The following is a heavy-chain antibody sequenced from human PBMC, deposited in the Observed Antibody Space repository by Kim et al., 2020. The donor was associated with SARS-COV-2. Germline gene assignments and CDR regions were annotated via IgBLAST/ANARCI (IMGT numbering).Heavy chain of an antibody. CDR3: ASEYDYGDYG. D-gene: IGHD4-17*01. CDR1: GGSFSGYY. Sequence: SETLSLTCAVYGGSFSGYYWSWIRQPPGKGLEWIGEINHSGSTNYNPSLKSRVTISVDTSKNQFSLKLSSVTAADTAVYYCASEYDYGDYGGGQGTLVTVSS. V-gene: IGHV4-34*01. CDR2: INHSGST. J-gene: IGHJ4*02.